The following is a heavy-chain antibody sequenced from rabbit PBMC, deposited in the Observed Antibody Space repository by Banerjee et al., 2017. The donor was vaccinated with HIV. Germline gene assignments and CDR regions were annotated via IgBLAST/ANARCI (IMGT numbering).Heavy chain of an antibody. CDR2: IYGGKGSA. CDR3: ARDWASGSGL. D-gene: IGHD1-1*01. Sequence: QEQLKETGGGLVTPAGTLTLTCTASGFDISSYSIGWVRQAPGKGLEWIGIIYGGKGSADYASWAKGRFTISKTSSTTVTLQMTSLTAADTATYFCARDWASGSGLWGQGTLVTVS. J-gene: IGHJ3*01. V-gene: IGHV1S45*01. CDR1: GFDISSYS.